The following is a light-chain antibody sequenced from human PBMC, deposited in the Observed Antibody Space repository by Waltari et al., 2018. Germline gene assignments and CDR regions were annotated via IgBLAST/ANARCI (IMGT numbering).Light chain of an antibody. CDR2: GSI. Sequence: QSVLTQPPSVSGAPGPRVTISCTGSGSNIGQGYDVPWYQQLPRPAPKLLIYGSISRSLGVHGIFFGSTCGTSASLAIAGLQAEDDADYYCQSYDTSLSVVFGGGTKLTVL. CDR1: GSNIGQGYD. V-gene: IGLV1-40*01. J-gene: IGLJ3*02. CDR3: QSYDTSLSVV.